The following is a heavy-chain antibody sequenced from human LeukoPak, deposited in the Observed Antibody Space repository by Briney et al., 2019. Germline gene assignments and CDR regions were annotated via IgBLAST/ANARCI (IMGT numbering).Heavy chain of an antibody. J-gene: IGHJ4*02. CDR1: GFTFSSYS. CDR2: ISSSSSYI. D-gene: IGHD3-22*01. Sequence: GGSLRLSCAASGFTFSSYSMNWVRQAPGKGLEWVSSISSSSSYIYYADSVKGRFTISRDNDKNSLYLQMNSLRAEDTAVYYCARRKFGYDSSGYYFDYWGQGTLVTVSS. CDR3: ARRKFGYDSSGYYFDY. V-gene: IGHV3-21*01.